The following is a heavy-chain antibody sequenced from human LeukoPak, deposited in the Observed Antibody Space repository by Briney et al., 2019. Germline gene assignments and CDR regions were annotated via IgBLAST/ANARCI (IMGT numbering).Heavy chain of an antibody. V-gene: IGHV3-43*01. J-gene: IGHJ1*01. D-gene: IGHD5-18*01. CDR2: ISWDGGST. Sequence: GGSLRLSCAASGFTFDDYTMHWVRQAPGKGLEWVSLISWDGGSTYYADSVKGRFTISRDNSKNTLYLQMNSLRAEDTAVYYCAEDRYSYAFEYFQHWGQGTLVTVSS. CDR1: GFTFDDYT. CDR3: AEDRYSYAFEYFQH.